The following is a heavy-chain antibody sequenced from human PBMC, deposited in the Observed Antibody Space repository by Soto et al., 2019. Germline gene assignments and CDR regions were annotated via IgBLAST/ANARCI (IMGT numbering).Heavy chain of an antibody. CDR2: VWYDVSKQ. CDR1: GFIFNTYG. V-gene: IGHV3-33*01. Sequence: QVQLVESGGGVVQPGRSLRLSCAASGFIFNTYGMHWVRQAPGTGLECLAVVWYDVSKQYYADSLKGRFTISKDKSKNMVYLHMNRLRAEDTAVYSRARAVRGVAIDSWGQGTLVTVSS. J-gene: IGHJ4*02. D-gene: IGHD3-10*01. CDR3: ARAVRGVAIDS.